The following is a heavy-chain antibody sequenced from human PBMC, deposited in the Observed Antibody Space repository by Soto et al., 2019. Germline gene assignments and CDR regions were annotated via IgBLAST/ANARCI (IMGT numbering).Heavy chain of an antibody. CDR2: IRQDGSDT. J-gene: IGHJ4*02. Sequence: RGSLILSCAASGVTLSNYWMSWGRQAPGKGLEWVANIRQDGSDTYYGDSVRGRFIISRHDANNSLFLQMNSLRAEDTAVYYFAEPRATEQPSDYWRLGTLVTVS. CDR1: GVTLSNYW. V-gene: IGHV3-7*05. CDR3: AEPRATEQPSDY.